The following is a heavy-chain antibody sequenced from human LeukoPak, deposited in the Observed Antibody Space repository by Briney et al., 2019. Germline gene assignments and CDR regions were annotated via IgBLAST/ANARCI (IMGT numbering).Heavy chain of an antibody. V-gene: IGHV1-8*03. CDR2: MNPNSGNT. Sequence: ASVKVSCKASGYTFTSYDINWVRQATGQGLEWMGWMNPNSGNTGYAQKFQGRVTITTDESTSTAYMELSSLRSEDTAVYYCARAYTRYYDSSGYGIFDYWGQGTLVTVSS. CDR1: GYTFTSYD. J-gene: IGHJ4*02. D-gene: IGHD3-22*01. CDR3: ARAYTRYYDSSGYGIFDY.